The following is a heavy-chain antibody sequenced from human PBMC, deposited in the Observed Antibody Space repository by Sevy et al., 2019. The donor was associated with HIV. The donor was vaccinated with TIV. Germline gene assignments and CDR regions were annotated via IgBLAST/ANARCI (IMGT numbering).Heavy chain of an antibody. V-gene: IGHV3-30*04. CDR1: GFTFSIYA. Sequence: GGSLRLSCAASGFTFSIYATHWVRQAPGKGLEWVAVISYDGSKRYYVHSVKGRFTISRDNSKDTLYLQMNSLRPEDTAVYYCARDLPSAVTDPFYYYGMDVWDQGTTVTVSS. D-gene: IGHD2-21*02. CDR3: ARDLPSAVTDPFYYYGMDV. J-gene: IGHJ6*02. CDR2: ISYDGSKR.